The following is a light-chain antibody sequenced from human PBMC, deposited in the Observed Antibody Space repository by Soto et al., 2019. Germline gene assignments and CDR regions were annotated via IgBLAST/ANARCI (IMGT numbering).Light chain of an antibody. CDR2: VAS. Sequence: DIQMTQSPSSLSASVGDRVTITCRASQGISNYLAWYQQQPGKVPKLLIYVASTLQSGVPSRFSGSGYGTDFTLTISSLQPEDVATYYCQKYNSAPWTFGQGTKVEIK. CDR1: QGISNY. J-gene: IGKJ1*01. V-gene: IGKV1-27*01. CDR3: QKYNSAPWT.